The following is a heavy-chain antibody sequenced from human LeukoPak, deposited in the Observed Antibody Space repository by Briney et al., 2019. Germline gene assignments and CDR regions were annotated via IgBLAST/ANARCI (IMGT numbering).Heavy chain of an antibody. D-gene: IGHD2-21*01. CDR2: IYYSGST. Sequence: SETLSLTCTVSGGSISSYYWSWIRQPPGKGLEWIGYIYYSGSTNYNPSLKSRVTISVDTSKNQFSLKLSSVTAADTAVYYCVRPYCGGECQSKNNWFDPWGQGTLVTASS. CDR1: GGSISSYY. CDR3: VRPYCGGECQSKNNWFDP. J-gene: IGHJ5*02. V-gene: IGHV4-59*12.